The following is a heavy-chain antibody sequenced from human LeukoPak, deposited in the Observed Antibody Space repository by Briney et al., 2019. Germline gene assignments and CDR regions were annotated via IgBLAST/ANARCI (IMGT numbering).Heavy chain of an antibody. CDR2: ISAYNGNT. Sequence: GASVKVSCKASGYTFTSYGISWVRQAPGQGLEWMGWISAYNGNTNYAQKLQGRVTMTTDTSTSTAYMELRSLRSDDTAVYYCARDLGRYYYYYMDVWGKGTTVTASS. CDR1: GYTFTSYG. V-gene: IGHV1-18*01. J-gene: IGHJ6*03. CDR3: ARDLGRYYYYYMDV.